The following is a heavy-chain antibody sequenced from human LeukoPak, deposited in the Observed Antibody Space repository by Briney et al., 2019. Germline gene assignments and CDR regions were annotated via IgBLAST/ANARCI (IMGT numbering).Heavy chain of an antibody. D-gene: IGHD3-9*01. CDR3: ARDFGYYDIFYWFDP. V-gene: IGHV1-18*01. J-gene: IGHJ5*02. Sequence: ASVKVSCKASGYTFTSYGISWVRQAPGQGLEWMGWISAYNGNTNYAQKLQGRVTMTTDTSTSTAYMELRSLRSDDTAVYYCARDFGYYDIFYWFDPWGQGTLVTVSS. CDR1: GYTFTSYG. CDR2: ISAYNGNT.